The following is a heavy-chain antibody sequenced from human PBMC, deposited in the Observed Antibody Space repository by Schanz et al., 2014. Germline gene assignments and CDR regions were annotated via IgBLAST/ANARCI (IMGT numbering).Heavy chain of an antibody. CDR3: ARDLLVSHYDFWSRNDY. Sequence: EVHLLESGGGLVQPGGSLRLSCAASGFTFSSYAMSWVRQAPGKGLEWVSSISSSSSYISYADSVKGRFTISRDNAKNTLYLQMNSLRADDTAVYYCARDLLVSHYDFWSRNDYWGQGTLVTVSS. J-gene: IGHJ4*02. D-gene: IGHD3-3*01. CDR1: GFTFSSYA. CDR2: ISSSSSYI. V-gene: IGHV3-21*01.